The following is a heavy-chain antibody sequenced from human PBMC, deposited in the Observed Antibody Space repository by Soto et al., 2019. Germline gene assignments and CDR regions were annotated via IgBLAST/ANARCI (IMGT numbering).Heavy chain of an antibody. CDR3: ARTRSFTLGFYYDGMDV. CDR2: IYPGDSDT. CDR1: GYSFASYC. V-gene: IGHV5-51*01. Sequence: DSLKISCQGSGYSFASYCIGWVRQMPGKDLEWMGIIYPGDSDTRYSPSFQGQVTISADKSLRTAYLQWTSLKASDTALYYCARTRSFTLGFYYDGMDVWGQGTTVTVSS. J-gene: IGHJ6*02. D-gene: IGHD6-6*01.